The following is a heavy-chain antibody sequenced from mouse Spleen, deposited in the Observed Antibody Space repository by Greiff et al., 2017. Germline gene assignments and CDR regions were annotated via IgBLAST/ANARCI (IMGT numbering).Heavy chain of an antibody. CDR3: AAPSYYGNYDWFAY. CDR1: GYSITSGYY. D-gene: IGHD2-10*01. J-gene: IGHJ3*01. Sequence: VQLQQSGPGLVKPSQSLSLTCSVTGYSITSGYYWNWIRQFPGNKLEWMGYISYDGSNNYDPSLKNRISITRDTSKNQFFLKLNSVTTEDTATYYCAAPSYYGNYDWFAYWGQGTLVTVS. CDR2: ISYDGSN. V-gene: IGHV3-6*02.